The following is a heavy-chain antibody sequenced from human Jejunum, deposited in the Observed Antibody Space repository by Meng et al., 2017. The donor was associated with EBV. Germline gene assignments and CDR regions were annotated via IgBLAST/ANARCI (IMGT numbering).Heavy chain of an antibody. CDR1: GFTFSNSW. J-gene: IGHJ4*02. Sequence: VQSVEARGGLVQPGGSLRLSRAASGFTFSNSWMHWLRQAPGKGLVWVSHIDTDGSTTNYAGSVKGRFTISRDNAKNTLSLQMNSLRVEDTAVYYCVRGGLGPWYWGQGTLVTVSS. CDR2: IDTDGSTT. CDR3: VRGGLGPWY. V-gene: IGHV3-74*01. D-gene: IGHD3/OR15-3a*01.